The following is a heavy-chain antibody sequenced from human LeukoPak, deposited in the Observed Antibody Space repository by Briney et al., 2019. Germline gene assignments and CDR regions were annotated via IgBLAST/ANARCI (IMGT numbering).Heavy chain of an antibody. J-gene: IGHJ5*02. D-gene: IGHD3-10*01. CDR1: GGSISSYY. CDR2: IYTTGST. Sequence: PSETLSLTCTVSGGSISSYYWSWIRQPAGKGLEWIGRIYTTGSTNYNPSLKSRVTMSVDTSKNQFSLRLNSVTAADTAMYYCARNRYYYGSGNYGVPNWFDPWGQGTLVTVSS. CDR3: ARNRYYYGSGNYGVPNWFDP. V-gene: IGHV4-4*07.